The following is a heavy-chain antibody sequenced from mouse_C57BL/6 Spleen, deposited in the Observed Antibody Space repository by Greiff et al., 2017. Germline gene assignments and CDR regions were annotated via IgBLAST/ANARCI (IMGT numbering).Heavy chain of an antibody. CDR3: TRPPSESSYGYAMDY. V-gene: IGHV6-6*01. CDR1: GFTFSDAW. CDR2: IRNKANNHAT. Sequence: EVQGVESGGGLVQPGGSMKLSCAASGFTFSDAWMDWVRQSPEKGLEWVAEIRNKANNHATYYAESVKGRFTISRDDSKSSVYLQMNSLRAEDTGIYYCTRPPSESSYGYAMDYWGQGTSVTVSS. D-gene: IGHD1-1*01. J-gene: IGHJ4*01.